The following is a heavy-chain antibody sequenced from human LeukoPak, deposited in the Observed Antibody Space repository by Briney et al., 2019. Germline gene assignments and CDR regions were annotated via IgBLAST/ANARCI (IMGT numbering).Heavy chain of an antibody. CDR2: ISSISTYS. V-gene: IGHV3-11*03. J-gene: IGHJ4*02. CDR3: ARQGLGQFYFDH. Sequence: GGSLRHSCAASGFTFSDYYMSWVRQAPGKGLEWLSYISSISTYSNYPDSVKSRYTIFRDNAKNSLYLQMSSLRAEDTALYFCARQGLGQFYFDHWGEGALVTVS. D-gene: IGHD3/OR15-3a*01. CDR1: GFTFSDYY.